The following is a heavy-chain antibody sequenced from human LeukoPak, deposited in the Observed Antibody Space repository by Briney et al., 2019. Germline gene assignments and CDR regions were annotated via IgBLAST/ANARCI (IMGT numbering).Heavy chain of an antibody. CDR1: GGSISSYY. CDR2: IYTSGST. Sequence: SETLSLTCTVSGGSISSYYWSWIRQPAGKGLEWIGRIYTSGSTNYNPSLKSRVTMSVDTSKNQFSLKLSSVTAADTAVYYCARGGYSGYDRWFDPWGQGTMVTVSS. CDR3: ARGGYSGYDRWFDP. V-gene: IGHV4-4*07. J-gene: IGHJ3*01. D-gene: IGHD5-12*01.